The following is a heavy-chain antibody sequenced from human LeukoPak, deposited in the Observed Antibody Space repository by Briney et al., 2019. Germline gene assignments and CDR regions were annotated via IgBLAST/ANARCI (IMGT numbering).Heavy chain of an antibody. CDR3: AKDRARASNYFDY. J-gene: IGHJ4*02. Sequence: GGSLRLSCAASGFTFNNYWMHWVRQAPGKGLVWVSRINSDGSTTNYVDSVKGRFTMSRDNAKNTLYLQMNSLRAEDTAVYYCAKDRARASNYFDYWGQGTLVTVSS. CDR1: GFTFNNYW. D-gene: IGHD2-2*01. CDR2: INSDGSTT. V-gene: IGHV3-74*01.